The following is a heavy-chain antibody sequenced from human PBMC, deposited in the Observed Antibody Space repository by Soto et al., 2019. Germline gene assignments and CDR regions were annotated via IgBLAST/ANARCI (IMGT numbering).Heavy chain of an antibody. J-gene: IGHJ6*02. CDR2: INWNSRSV. Sequence: PGGSLRLSCEVSGFNFEDYGIHWVRQRPGKGLEWVSGINWNSRSVAYADSVKGRFTISRDNAKNSLYLQMNSLGVEDTAFYYCAKDIFYRGDYFYSLDVWGQGTTVTVSS. CDR1: GFNFEDYG. CDR3: AKDIFYRGDYFYSLDV. V-gene: IGHV3-9*01. D-gene: IGHD4-17*01.